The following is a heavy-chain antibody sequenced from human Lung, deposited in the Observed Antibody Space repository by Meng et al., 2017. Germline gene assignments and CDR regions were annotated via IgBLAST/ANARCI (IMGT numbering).Heavy chain of an antibody. CDR2: TYYRSKWYN. V-gene: IGHV6-1*01. J-gene: IGHJ5*02. D-gene: IGHD3-16*01. CDR3: AFGGGSVSGNWFDP. Sequence: HVQLQQSGPGLVKPSQTPSPTCSISVDSVSTDSAAWNWIRQSPSRGLEWLGRTYYRSKWYNDYAVSVKSRITINPDTSKNQFSLQLNSVTPEDTAVYYCAFGGGSVSGNWFDPWGQGTLVTVSS. CDR1: VDSVSTDSAA.